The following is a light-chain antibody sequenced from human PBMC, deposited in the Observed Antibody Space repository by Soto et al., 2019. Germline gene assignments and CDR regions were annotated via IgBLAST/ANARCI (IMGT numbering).Light chain of an antibody. V-gene: IGKV1-9*01. CDR2: ATY. J-gene: IGKJ5*01. Sequence: DIQLTQSPSFLSASVGDRVTITCRASQGISSYLAWYQQKPGTAPKLLISATYTLQSGVPSRFSGSGSGTEFTLTISSLQPEDFATYYCQQLNSYPITFGQGTRLEMK. CDR3: QQLNSYPIT. CDR1: QGISSY.